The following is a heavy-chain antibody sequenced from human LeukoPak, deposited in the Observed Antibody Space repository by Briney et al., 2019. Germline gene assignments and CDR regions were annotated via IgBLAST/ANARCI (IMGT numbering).Heavy chain of an antibody. D-gene: IGHD2-15*01. J-gene: IGHJ6*03. Sequence: SETLSLTCTASGGSISSYYWSWIRQPPGKGLEWIGYIYYSGSTNYNPSLKSRVTISVDTSKNQFSLKLSSVTAADTAVYYCARSVEGYCSGDNCYYYYYYMDVWGKGTTVTVSS. V-gene: IGHV4-59*01. CDR1: GGSISSYY. CDR3: ARSVEGYCSGDNCYYYYYYMDV. CDR2: IYYSGST.